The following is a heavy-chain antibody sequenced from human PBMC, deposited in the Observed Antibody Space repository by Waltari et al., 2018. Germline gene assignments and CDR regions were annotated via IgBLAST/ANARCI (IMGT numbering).Heavy chain of an antibody. Sequence: EVQLLESGGGLVQPGGSLRLSCAAFGFTFSSYPMSWVRQAPGQGRGWVSAICGSGGSTYYADSVKGRFTISRDNSKNTLYLQMNSLRAEDTAVYYCAKKSSYYYDSSGYYRHGMDVWGQGTTVTVSS. D-gene: IGHD3-22*01. J-gene: IGHJ6*02. V-gene: IGHV3-23*01. CDR3: AKKSSYYYDSSGYYRHGMDV. CDR2: ICGSGGST. CDR1: GFTFSSYP.